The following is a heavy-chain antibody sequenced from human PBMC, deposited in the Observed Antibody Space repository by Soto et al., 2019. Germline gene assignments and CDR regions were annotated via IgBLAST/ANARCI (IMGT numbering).Heavy chain of an antibody. CDR2: INHSGST. D-gene: IGHD5-12*01. J-gene: IGHJ4*02. CDR3: ARARGKWLRLSYFDY. CDR1: GGSFSGYY. Sequence: QVQLQQWGAGLLKPSETLSLTCAVYGGSFSGYYWSWIRQPPGKGLEWIGEINHSGSTNYNPSLKSRVTISVETSKNQFSLKLSSVTAADTAVYYCARARGKWLRLSYFDYWGQGTLVTVSS. V-gene: IGHV4-34*01.